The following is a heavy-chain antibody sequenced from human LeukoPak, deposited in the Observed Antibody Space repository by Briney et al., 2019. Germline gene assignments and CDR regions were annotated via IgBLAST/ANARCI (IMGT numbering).Heavy chain of an antibody. V-gene: IGHV4-59*12. CDR3: ASRPNSRVATPD. CDR2: IYYSGST. Sequence: SETLSLTCTVSGGSISSYYWSWIRQPPGKGLEWIGYIYYSGSTNYNPSLKSRVTISVDTSKNQFSLKLSSVTAADTAVYYCASRPNSRVATPDWGQGTLVTVSS. J-gene: IGHJ4*02. D-gene: IGHD5-12*01. CDR1: GGSISSYY.